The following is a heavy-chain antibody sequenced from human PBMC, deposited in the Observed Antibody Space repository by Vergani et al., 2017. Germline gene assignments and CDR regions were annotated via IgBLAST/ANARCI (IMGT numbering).Heavy chain of an antibody. J-gene: IGHJ6*02. V-gene: IGHV4-34*01. CDR2: INHSGST. CDR3: ARGDVYDYVWGSYRRKPNHGMDV. CDR1: GGSFSGYY. Sequence: QVQLQQWGAGLLKPSETLSLTCAVYGGSFSGYYWSWIRQPPGKGLEWIGEINHSGSTNYNPSLKSRVTISVDTSKNQFSLKLSSVTAADPAVYYCARGDVYDYVWGSYRRKPNHGMDVWGQGTTVTVSS. D-gene: IGHD3-16*02.